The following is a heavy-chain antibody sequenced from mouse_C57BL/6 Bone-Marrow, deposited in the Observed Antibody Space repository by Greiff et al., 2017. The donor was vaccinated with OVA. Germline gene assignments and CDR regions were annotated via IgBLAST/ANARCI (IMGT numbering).Heavy chain of an antibody. J-gene: IGHJ4*01. Sequence: QVQLQQSGAELVRPGASVKLSCKASGYTFTDYYINWVKQRPGQGLEWIARIYPGSGNTYYTEKFKGKATLTADKSSSTAYMQLSSLTSEDSAVYFCARRDDGYFFYAMDYWGQGTSVTVSS. CDR2: IYPGSGNT. V-gene: IGHV1-76*01. D-gene: IGHD2-3*01. CDR1: GYTFTDYY. CDR3: ARRDDGYFFYAMDY.